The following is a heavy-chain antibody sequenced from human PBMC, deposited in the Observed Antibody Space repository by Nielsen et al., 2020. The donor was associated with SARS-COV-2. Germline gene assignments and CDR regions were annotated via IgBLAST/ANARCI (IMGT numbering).Heavy chain of an antibody. J-gene: IGHJ4*02. CDR2: ISYDGSNK. CDR3: VRDAGADAGTEIDY. V-gene: IGHV3-30-3*01. CDR1: GFTFSSYA. D-gene: IGHD6-13*01. Sequence: GGSLRLSCAASGFTFSSYAMHWVRQAPGKGLEWVAVISYDGSNKYYADSVKGRFTISRDNSKTTVYLQMNSLSVADTAVYYCVRDAGADAGTEIDYWGQGTLVTVSS.